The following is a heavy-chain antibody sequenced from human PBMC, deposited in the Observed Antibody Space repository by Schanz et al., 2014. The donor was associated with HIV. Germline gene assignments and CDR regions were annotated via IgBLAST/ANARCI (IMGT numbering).Heavy chain of an antibody. D-gene: IGHD1-1*01. CDR2: MRQDGSLE. J-gene: IGHJ5*02. CDR1: GFALSIYW. Sequence: EVQLAESGGGLVKPGGSLRLSCEASGFALSIYWMGWVRQAPGKGLEWVANMRQDGSLENYVDSVKGRFTIFRDNARNSLSLQMSSLRVEDTAVYFCTRESYNLVPGGDLWGQGTLVTVSS. V-gene: IGHV3-7*01. CDR3: TRESYNLVPGGDL.